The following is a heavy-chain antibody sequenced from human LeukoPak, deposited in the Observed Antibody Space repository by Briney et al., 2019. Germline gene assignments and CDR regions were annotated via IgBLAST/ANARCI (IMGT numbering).Heavy chain of an antibody. CDR3: ASLPMMIDY. J-gene: IGHJ4*02. CDR2: ISSGSSTT. Sequence: GGSLRLSCAASGFTFSRYSMNWVRQALGKGLEWVSYISSGSSTTYYADSVKGRFTISRDNAKNSLYLQMNSLRDEDTAVYYCASLPMMIDYWGQGTLVTVSS. CDR1: GFTFSRYS. D-gene: IGHD3-22*01. V-gene: IGHV3-48*02.